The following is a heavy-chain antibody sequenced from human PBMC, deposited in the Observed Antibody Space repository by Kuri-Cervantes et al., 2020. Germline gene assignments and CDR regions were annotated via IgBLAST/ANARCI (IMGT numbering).Heavy chain of an antibody. J-gene: IGHJ6*02. CDR2: INPSGGST. D-gene: IGHD5-24*01. V-gene: IGHV1-46*01. Sequence: ASVKVSCKASGYTFTGYYMHWVRQAPGQGLEWMGIINPSGGSTSYAQKFQGRVTMTRDTSTSTVYMELSSLRDEDTAVYYCATNRRWLQFPYYYGMDVWGQGTTVTVSS. CDR1: GYTFTGYY. CDR3: ATNRRWLQFPYYYGMDV.